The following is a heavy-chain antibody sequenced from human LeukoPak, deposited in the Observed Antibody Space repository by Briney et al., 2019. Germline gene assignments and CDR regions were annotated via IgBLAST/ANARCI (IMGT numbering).Heavy chain of an antibody. Sequence: PGGSLRLSCAASGFTFDDYGMSWVRQAPGKGLERVSGINWNGGSTGYADSVKGRFTISRDNAKNSLYLQMNSLRVEDTALYYCARGTRFLEWLSGFDYWGQGTLVTVSS. CDR2: INWNGGST. CDR3: ARGTRFLEWLSGFDY. CDR1: GFTFDDYG. D-gene: IGHD3-3*01. J-gene: IGHJ4*02. V-gene: IGHV3-20*04.